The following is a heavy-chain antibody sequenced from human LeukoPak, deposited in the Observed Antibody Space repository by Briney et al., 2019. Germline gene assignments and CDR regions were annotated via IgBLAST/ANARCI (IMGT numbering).Heavy chain of an antibody. J-gene: IGHJ4*02. D-gene: IGHD6-19*01. CDR2: ISYDGSNK. V-gene: IGHV3-30*03. CDR1: GFTFNNYG. CDR3: ARDQGKRITVAGSGFDY. Sequence: GGSLRLSCAASGFTFNNYGIHWVRQAPGKGLEWVAVISYDGSNKYYADSVKGRFTISRDNSKNTLYLQMNSLRAEDTAVYYCARDQGKRITVAGSGFDYWGQGTLVTVSS.